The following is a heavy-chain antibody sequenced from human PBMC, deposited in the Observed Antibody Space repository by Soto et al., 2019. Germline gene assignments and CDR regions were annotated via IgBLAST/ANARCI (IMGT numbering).Heavy chain of an antibody. D-gene: IGHD2-2*01. CDR3: ARRIVVPAATYYYYYYMDV. J-gene: IGHJ6*03. CDR2: MNPNSGNT. CDR1: GYTFTSYD. Sequence: ASVKVSCKASGYTFTSYDINWVRQATGQGLEWMGWMNPNSGNTGYAQKFQGRVTMTRNTSTSTAYMELRSLRSEDTAVYYCARRIVVPAATYYYYYYMDVWGKGTTVTVSS. V-gene: IGHV1-8*01.